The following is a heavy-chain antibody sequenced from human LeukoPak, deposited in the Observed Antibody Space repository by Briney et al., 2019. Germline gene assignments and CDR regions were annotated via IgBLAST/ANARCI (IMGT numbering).Heavy chain of an antibody. Sequence: SETLSLTCTVSGDSINSYYWSWIRQSPGKGLEWIGYIYYIGNTNYNPSLKSQVTISVDTSKNQFSLRLNSVTAADTAFYYWARDRGGYSDYWGQGTLXTVSS. CDR3: ARDRGGYSDY. J-gene: IGHJ4*02. CDR2: IYYIGNT. CDR1: GDSINSYY. V-gene: IGHV4-59*01. D-gene: IGHD4-23*01.